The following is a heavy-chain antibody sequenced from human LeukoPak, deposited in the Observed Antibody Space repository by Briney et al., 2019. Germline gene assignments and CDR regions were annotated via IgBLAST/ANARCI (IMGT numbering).Heavy chain of an antibody. V-gene: IGHV3-7*01. Sequence: PGGSLRLSCAASGFTFSTYRMSWVRQAPGKGLEWVANIKQDGTEKYYVDSVKGRFTISRDNAKNSLYLQMNTLRPEDTALYYCARERQNKDFWSGGDYWGQGTLVTVSS. CDR1: GFTFSTYR. CDR2: IKQDGTEK. J-gene: IGHJ4*02. CDR3: ARERQNKDFWSGGDY. D-gene: IGHD3-3*01.